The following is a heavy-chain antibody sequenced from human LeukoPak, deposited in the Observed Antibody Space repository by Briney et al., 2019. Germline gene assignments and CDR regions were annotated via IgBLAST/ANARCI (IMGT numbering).Heavy chain of an antibody. J-gene: IGHJ4*02. CDR3: ARDKTPLDSYYYDSSGYYPGDY. V-gene: IGHV1-46*01. CDR1: GYTFTSYY. CDR2: INPSGGST. D-gene: IGHD3-22*01. Sequence: ASVKVSCKASGYTFTSYYMHWVRQAPGQGLEWRGIINPSGGSTSYAQKFQGRVTMTRDTSTSTVYMELSSLRSEDTAVYYCARDKTPLDSYYYDSSGYYPGDYWGQGTLVTVSS.